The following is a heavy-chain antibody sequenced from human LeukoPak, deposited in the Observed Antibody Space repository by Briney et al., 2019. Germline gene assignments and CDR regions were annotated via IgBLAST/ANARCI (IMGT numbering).Heavy chain of an antibody. J-gene: IGHJ3*02. CDR1: GDSVSSNRAS. CDR3: ARGRYWGGGEVFDT. Sequence: SQTLSLTCAISGDSVSSNRASWNWIRQSPSRGLEWLGRTYYRSKWYNDYAVSVKSRIIVNPDTTNNQFSLQLNSVTPDDTAVYYCARGRYWGGGEVFDTWGQGTMVTVSS. CDR2: TYYRSKWYN. D-gene: IGHD2-21*01. V-gene: IGHV6-1*01.